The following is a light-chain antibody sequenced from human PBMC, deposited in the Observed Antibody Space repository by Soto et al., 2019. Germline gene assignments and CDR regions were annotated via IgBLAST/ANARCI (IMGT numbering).Light chain of an antibody. J-gene: IGKJ4*01. V-gene: IGKV3-11*01. CDR2: DAS. Sequence: EIVLTQSPATLSLSPGERATLSCRASQSVSSYLAWYQQKPGQAPRLLIYDASNRATGIPARFSGNGSGTDFTLTISGLEPEDFAVYYCQQRSNWPPTFGGGTKVESK. CDR3: QQRSNWPPT. CDR1: QSVSSY.